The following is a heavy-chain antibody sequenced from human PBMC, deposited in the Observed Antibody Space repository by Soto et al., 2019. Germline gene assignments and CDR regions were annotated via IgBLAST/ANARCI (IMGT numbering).Heavy chain of an antibody. CDR3: ARPVHYDFWSGEYGMDV. CDR1: GYSFTGYL. Sequence: GESLKLSCQGSGYSFTGYLISWVRQMPGKGLEWMGRIDPSDSYTNYSPSFQGHVTISADKSISTAYLQWSSLKASDTAMYYCARPVHYDFWSGEYGMDVWGQGTTVTVSS. CDR2: IDPSDSYT. J-gene: IGHJ6*02. V-gene: IGHV5-10-1*01. D-gene: IGHD3-3*01.